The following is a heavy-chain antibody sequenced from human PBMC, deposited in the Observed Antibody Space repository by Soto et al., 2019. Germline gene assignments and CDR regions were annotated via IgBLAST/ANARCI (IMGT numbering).Heavy chain of an antibody. CDR1: GGSFSGYY. V-gene: IGHV4-34*01. CDR2: INHSGST. J-gene: IGHJ4*02. Sequence: PSETLSLTCAVYGGSFSGYYWSWIRQPPGKGLEWIGEINHSGSTNYNPSLKSRVTMSIDTSKNQFSLKLNSVTAADTAVYYCARLSSGWWKEIDYWGQGTLVTVSS. D-gene: IGHD6-19*01. CDR3: ARLSSGWWKEIDY.